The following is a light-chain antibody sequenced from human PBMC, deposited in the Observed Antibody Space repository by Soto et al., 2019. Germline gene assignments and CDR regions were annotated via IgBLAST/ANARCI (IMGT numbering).Light chain of an antibody. J-gene: IGKJ2*01. CDR2: DAS. CDR1: QSLSSY. Sequence: EIVLTQSPATLSLSPGERATLSCRASQSLSSYLAWYQQKPGQAPRLLIYDASNRATGIPARFSGSGSGTDFTLTISILEPEDFAVYYCQQRGNWPPYTFGQGTKLEIK. CDR3: QQRGNWPPYT. V-gene: IGKV3-11*01.